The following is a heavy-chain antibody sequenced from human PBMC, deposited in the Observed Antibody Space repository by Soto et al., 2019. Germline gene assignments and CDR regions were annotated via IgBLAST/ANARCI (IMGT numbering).Heavy chain of an antibody. V-gene: IGHV3-23*01. CDR1: GFTFNTNA. J-gene: IGHJ6*02. CDR2: ISGTGSRT. CDR3: TKDPGPLSMHS. Sequence: GSLILSCVASGFTFNTNAMSWVRQAPGKGLEWVSSISGTGSRTYYADSVKGRFTIARDNSKNTVSLQMNNLRAEDTGLYYCTKDPGPLSMHSWGPAPSLTVS.